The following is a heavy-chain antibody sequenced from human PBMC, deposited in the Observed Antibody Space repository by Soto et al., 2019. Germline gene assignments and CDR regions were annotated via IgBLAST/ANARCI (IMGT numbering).Heavy chain of an antibody. V-gene: IGHV4-31*03. J-gene: IGHJ4*02. CDR2: IYYSGST. CDR3: ARATYYYDSSGFQTSLFDY. D-gene: IGHD3-22*01. CDR1: GGSISNGAYY. Sequence: SETLSLTCTVSGGSISNGAYYWSWIRQHPGRGLEWIGYIYYSGSTYYNPSLKSRVIVSVDTSKNQFSLKLSSVTAADTAVYYCARATYYYDSSGFQTSLFDYWGQGALVTVSS.